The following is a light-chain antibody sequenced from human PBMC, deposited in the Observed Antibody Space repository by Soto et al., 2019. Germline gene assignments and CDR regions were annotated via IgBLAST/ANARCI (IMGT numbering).Light chain of an antibody. J-gene: IGKJ4*01. Sequence: EVVLTQSPGTLSLSPGERATLSCRASQTVGRNYLAWYQQKPGQAPRLLIYGASSRVTGIPDRFAGSGSGTDFTLTISRLEPEDSAVYYCQHYHNSAAFGGGTKVEIK. CDR2: GAS. V-gene: IGKV3-20*01. CDR3: QHYHNSAA. CDR1: QTVGRNY.